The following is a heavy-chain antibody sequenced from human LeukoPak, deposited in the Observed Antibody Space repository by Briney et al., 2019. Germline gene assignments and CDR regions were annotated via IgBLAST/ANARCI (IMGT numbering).Heavy chain of an antibody. Sequence: GGSLRLSCAASGFTFSGYSMNWVRQAPGKGLEWVSPISSGSSYINHAASVKGRFTISRDNAKNSLYLQMNSLRAEDTAVYYCAREEYYDTSGYYDYWGQGTLVTVSS. D-gene: IGHD3-22*01. V-gene: IGHV3-21*01. J-gene: IGHJ4*02. CDR1: GFTFSGYS. CDR2: ISSGSSYI. CDR3: AREEYYDTSGYYDY.